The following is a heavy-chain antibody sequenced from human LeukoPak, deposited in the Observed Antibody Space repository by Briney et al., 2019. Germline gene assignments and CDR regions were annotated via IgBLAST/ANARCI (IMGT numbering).Heavy chain of an antibody. Sequence: PGGSLRLSCAASGFTFSSYAMHWVRQAPGKGLEWVSYIIGSSSTIYYADSVKGRFTVSRDNAKNSLYLQINSLRDEDTAVYYCARDSGIDSWGQGTLVTVSS. CDR3: ARDSGIDS. CDR2: IIGSSSTI. CDR1: GFTFSSYA. V-gene: IGHV3-48*02. D-gene: IGHD6-25*01. J-gene: IGHJ4*02.